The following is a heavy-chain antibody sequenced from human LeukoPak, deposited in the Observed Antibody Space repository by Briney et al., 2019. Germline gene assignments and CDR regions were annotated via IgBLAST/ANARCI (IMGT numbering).Heavy chain of an antibody. CDR2: IYPGDSDT. J-gene: IGHJ4*02. CDR1: GYGFTTYW. D-gene: IGHD2-21*01. CDR3: ARHGNLWSLDF. Sequence: GESLKISCKASGYGFTTYWIGWVRQMPGKGLEYMRIIYPGDSDTRYSPSFQGQVTISADKSIGTTYLQWSSLKASDTAMYYCARHGNLWSLDFWGQGTLVTVSS. V-gene: IGHV5-51*01.